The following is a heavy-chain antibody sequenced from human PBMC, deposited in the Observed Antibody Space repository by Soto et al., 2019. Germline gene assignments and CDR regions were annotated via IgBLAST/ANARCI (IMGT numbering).Heavy chain of an antibody. CDR1: GDSISTVDYF. V-gene: IGHV4-30-4*01. J-gene: IGHJ5*01. CDR2: IYKSTTT. Sequence: PSETLSLTCSVSGDSISTVDYFWAWIRQPPGHALEYIGYIYKSTTTYYNPSFESRVAISLDTSKSQFSLTVTSVTAADTAVYFCARGRYCLTGRCFPNWFDSWGQGTLVTVSS. CDR3: ARGRYCLTGRCFPNWFDS. D-gene: IGHD2-15*01.